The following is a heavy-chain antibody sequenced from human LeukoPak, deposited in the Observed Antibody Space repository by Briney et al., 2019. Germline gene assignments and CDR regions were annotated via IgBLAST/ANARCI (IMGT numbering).Heavy chain of an antibody. CDR1: GYTFTSYY. D-gene: IGHD3-9*01. CDR2: ISAYNGNT. J-gene: IGHJ5*02. Sequence: AASVKVSCKASGYTFTSYYMHWVRQAPGQGLEWMGWISAYNGNTNYAQKLQGRVTMTTDTSTSTAYMELRSLRSDDTAVYYCARADWGNWFDPWGQGTLVTVSS. V-gene: IGHV1-18*04. CDR3: ARADWGNWFDP.